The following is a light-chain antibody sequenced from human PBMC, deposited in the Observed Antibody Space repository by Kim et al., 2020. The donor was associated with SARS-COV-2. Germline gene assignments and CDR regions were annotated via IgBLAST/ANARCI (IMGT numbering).Light chain of an antibody. Sequence: QSVLTQPRSVSGSPGQSVTISCTGTSSDVGGYNYVSWYQQYPGKAPKLMIYDVSKRPSGVPDRFSGSKSGNTASLTISGLQAEDEADYFCCSYAGTYTHVVFGGGTQLTVL. CDR2: DVS. CDR3: CSYAGTYTHVV. J-gene: IGLJ2*01. V-gene: IGLV2-11*01. CDR1: SSDVGGYNY.